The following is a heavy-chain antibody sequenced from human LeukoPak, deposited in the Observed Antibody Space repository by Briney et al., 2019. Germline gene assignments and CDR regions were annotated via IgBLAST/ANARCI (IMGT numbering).Heavy chain of an antibody. CDR2: IYYSGST. V-gene: IGHV4-39*01. Sequence: SETLSLTCTVSGGSISSSSYYWGWIRQPPGKGLEWIGSIYYSGSTYYNPPLKSRVTISVDTSKNQFSLKLSSVTAADTAVYYCARRAMYYDFWSGYYEGDIDPWGQGTLVTVSS. CDR1: GGSISSSSYY. D-gene: IGHD3-3*01. CDR3: ARRAMYYDFWSGYYEGDIDP. J-gene: IGHJ5*02.